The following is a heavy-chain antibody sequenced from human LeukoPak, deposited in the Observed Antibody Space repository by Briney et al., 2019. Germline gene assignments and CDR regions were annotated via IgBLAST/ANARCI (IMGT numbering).Heavy chain of an antibody. D-gene: IGHD6-6*01. Sequence: PSETLSLTCAGSGYSISSGYLWGWIRQPPGKGLEWIGSIYHSGSTYYNPSLKSRVAISVDTSKNQFSLKLNSVTAADTAVYYCAKGGNSEYTSWSYWGQGTLVTVSS. CDR1: GYSISSGYL. CDR3: AKGGNSEYTSWSY. J-gene: IGHJ4*02. CDR2: IYHSGST. V-gene: IGHV4-38-2*01.